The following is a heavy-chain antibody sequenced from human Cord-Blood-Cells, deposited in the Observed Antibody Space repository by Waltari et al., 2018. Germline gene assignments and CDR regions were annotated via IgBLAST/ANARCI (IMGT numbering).Heavy chain of an antibody. CDR3: ASSSYWYFDL. Sequence: EVQLVESGGGLVQPGGSLRLSCEASGFTVSSNYMSWVRQAPGKGLEWVSVIYSGGSTYYADSVKGRFTISRHNSKNTLYLQMNSLRAEDTAVYYCASSSYWYFDLWGRGTLVTVSS. J-gene: IGHJ2*01. CDR1: GFTVSSNY. CDR2: IYSGGST. V-gene: IGHV3-53*04.